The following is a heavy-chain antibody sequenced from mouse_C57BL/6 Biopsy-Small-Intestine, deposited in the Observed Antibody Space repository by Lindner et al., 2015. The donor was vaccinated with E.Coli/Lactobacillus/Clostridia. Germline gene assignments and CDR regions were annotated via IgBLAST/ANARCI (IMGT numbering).Heavy chain of an antibody. D-gene: IGHD2-1*01. CDR2: INPNNGGT. Sequence: VQLQESGPELVKPGASVKIPCKASGYTFTDYNMDWVKQSHGKSLEWIGDINPNNGGTIYNQKFKGKATLTVDKSSSTAYMELRSLTSEDTAVYYCAREDGNFMAWFAYWGQGTLVTVSA. CDR1: GYTFTDYN. V-gene: IGHV1-18*01. CDR3: AREDGNFMAWFAY. J-gene: IGHJ3*01.